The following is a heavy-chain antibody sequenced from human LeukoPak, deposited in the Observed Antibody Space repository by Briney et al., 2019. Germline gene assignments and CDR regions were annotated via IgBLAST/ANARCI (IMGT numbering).Heavy chain of an antibody. CDR3: XXXXXXXYEILIGFYHFDY. CDR1: GLSFSSYT. J-gene: IGHJ4*02. CDR2: ISSTSGYI. D-gene: IGHD3-9*01. Sequence: GGSLRLSCAPSGLSFSSYTIHWVRQAPGKGLEWVSSISSTSGYIHYADSVKGRFSISRDNAKNLVHLEMDILRADDTAVYYXXXXXXXXYEILIGFYHFDYWGQGTLVTVSS. V-gene: IGHV3-21*01.